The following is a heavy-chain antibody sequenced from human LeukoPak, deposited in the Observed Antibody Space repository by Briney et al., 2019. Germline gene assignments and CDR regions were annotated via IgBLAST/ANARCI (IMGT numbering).Heavy chain of an antibody. Sequence: SETLSLTCDVYGGSFTDDFWSWIRQTPDKGLEWTAELNHSGGTNYNPSLESRVTMSVDTSRNQFSLMLSSVTAADTGVYYCGRKTRLGSNFDNWGQGILFTAS. D-gene: IGHD7-27*01. CDR3: GRKTRLGSNFDN. V-gene: IGHV4-34*01. CDR2: LNHSGGT. CDR1: GGSFTDDF. J-gene: IGHJ4*02.